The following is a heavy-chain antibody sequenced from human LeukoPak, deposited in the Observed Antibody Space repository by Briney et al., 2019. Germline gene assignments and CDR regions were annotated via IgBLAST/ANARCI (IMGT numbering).Heavy chain of an antibody. D-gene: IGHD3-10*01. Sequence: PSETLSLTCTVSGGSISSYYWNWIRQPPGKGLEWIGYIYYSGSTNYNPSLKSRVTISVDTSKNQFSLKLSSVTAAGTAVYYCARQSITVIRGVLINWFDPWGQGTLVTVSS. CDR1: GGSISSYY. V-gene: IGHV4-59*08. J-gene: IGHJ5*02. CDR2: IYYSGST. CDR3: ARQSITVIRGVLINWFDP.